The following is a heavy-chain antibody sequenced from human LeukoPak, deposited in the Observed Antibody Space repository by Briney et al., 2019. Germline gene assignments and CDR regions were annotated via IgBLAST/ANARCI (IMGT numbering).Heavy chain of an antibody. CDR1: GGTFSSYA. V-gene: IGHV1-69*05. CDR2: IIPIFGTA. CDR3: ARDSNRGYSYGFDYFDY. D-gene: IGHD5-18*01. Sequence: SVKVSCKASGGTFSSYAISWVRQAPGQGLEWMGGIIPIFGTANYAQKFQGRVTITTDESTSTAYMELSSLRSEDTAVYYCARDSNRGYSYGFDYFDYWGQGTLVTVSS. J-gene: IGHJ4*02.